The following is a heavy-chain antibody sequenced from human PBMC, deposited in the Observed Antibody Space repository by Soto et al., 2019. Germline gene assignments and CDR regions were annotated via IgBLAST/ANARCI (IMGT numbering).Heavy chain of an antibody. CDR1: GYTFTSYG. CDR2: ISAYNGNT. D-gene: IGHD5-12*01. CDR3: ARAEEEMATTYYYYYYGMDV. Sequence: GASVKVSCKASGYTFTSYGISWVRHAPGQGLEWMGWISAYNGNTNYAQKLQGRVTMTTDTSTSTAYMQLRSMRSDDTAVYYCARAEEEMATTYYYYYYGMDVWGQGTTVTVSS. V-gene: IGHV1-18*04. J-gene: IGHJ6*02.